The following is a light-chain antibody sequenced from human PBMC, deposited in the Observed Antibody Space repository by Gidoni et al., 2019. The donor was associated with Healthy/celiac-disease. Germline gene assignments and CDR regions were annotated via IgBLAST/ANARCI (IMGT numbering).Light chain of an antibody. Sequence: DIVMTQSPLSLPVTPGEPASISCRSSQSLLHSNGYNYLNWYLQKPGQSPQLLIYLGSNRASGVPDRFSGSGLGKDFKLKISRVEAEEVGVYLCMKALQTPDVTFXRXTKVDIK. V-gene: IGKV2-28*01. CDR1: QSLLHSNGYNY. J-gene: IGKJ3*01. CDR3: MKALQTPDVT. CDR2: LGS.